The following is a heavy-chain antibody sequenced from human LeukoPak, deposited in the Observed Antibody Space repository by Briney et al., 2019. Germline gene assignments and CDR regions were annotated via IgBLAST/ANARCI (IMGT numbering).Heavy chain of an antibody. J-gene: IGHJ4*02. D-gene: IGHD6-19*01. Sequence: RPSETLSLTCTVSGGSISSYYWTWIRQPAGKGLQWIGRIYTSGSTTYNPSPKSRVTMSVDTSKNQFSLKLTSVTAADTAVYYCARIAVAGSYFDYWGQGTLVTVSS. CDR2: IYTSGST. CDR1: GGSISSYY. V-gene: IGHV4-4*07. CDR3: ARIAVAGSYFDY.